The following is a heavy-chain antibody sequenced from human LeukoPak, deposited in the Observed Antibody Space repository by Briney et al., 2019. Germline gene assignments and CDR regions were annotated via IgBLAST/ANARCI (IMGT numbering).Heavy chain of an antibody. CDR3: ARVQRGFFDY. CDR2: ISSGGSSI. V-gene: IGHV3-48*03. CDR1: GFTFSSFE. D-gene: IGHD3-10*01. Sequence: GGSLGLSCAASGFTFSSFEMNWVRQAPGKGLEWVSYISSGGSSIYYADSVKGRFTISRDNAQNSLYLQMNSLRAEDTAVYYCARVQRGFFDYWGQGTLVTVSS. J-gene: IGHJ4*02.